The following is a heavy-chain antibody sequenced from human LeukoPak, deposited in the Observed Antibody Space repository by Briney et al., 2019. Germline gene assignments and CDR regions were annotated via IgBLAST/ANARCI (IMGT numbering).Heavy chain of an antibody. CDR3: ARDQYDYYGSGSLPGYMDV. CDR1: GGSISSYY. Sequence: SETLSLTCNVSGGSISSYYWSWIRQPAGKGLEWIGRIYTSGSTNYNPSLKSRVTMSVDTSKNQFSLKLSSVTAADTAVYYCARDQYDYYGSGSLPGYMDVWGKGTTVTVSS. V-gene: IGHV4-4*07. CDR2: IYTSGST. J-gene: IGHJ6*03. D-gene: IGHD3-10*01.